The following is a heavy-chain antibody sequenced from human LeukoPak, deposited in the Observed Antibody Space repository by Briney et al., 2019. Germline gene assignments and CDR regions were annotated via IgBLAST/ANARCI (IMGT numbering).Heavy chain of an antibody. V-gene: IGHV4-34*01. J-gene: IGHJ4*02. CDR2: INHSGST. D-gene: IGHD6-13*01. CDR3: ARGEEQQLAPDY. Sequence: ASETLSLTCAVYGGSFSGYYWSWIRQPPGKGLEWIGEINHSGSTNYNPSLKSRVTISVDTSKSQFSLKLSSVTAADTAVYYCARGEEQQLAPDYWGQGTLVTVSS. CDR1: GGSFSGYY.